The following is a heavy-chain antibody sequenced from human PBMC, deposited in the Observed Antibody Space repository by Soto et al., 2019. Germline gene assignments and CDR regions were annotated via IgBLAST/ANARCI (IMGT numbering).Heavy chain of an antibody. Sequence: GGSLRLSCAASGFTVSSNYMSWVRQAPGKGLEWVSVIYSGGSTYYADSVKGRFTISRDNSKNTLYLQMNSLRAEDTAVYYCASISWEIRAFQHWGQGTLVTVSS. D-gene: IGHD1-26*01. J-gene: IGHJ1*01. CDR1: GFTVSSNY. CDR3: ASISWEIRAFQH. CDR2: IYSGGST. V-gene: IGHV3-53*01.